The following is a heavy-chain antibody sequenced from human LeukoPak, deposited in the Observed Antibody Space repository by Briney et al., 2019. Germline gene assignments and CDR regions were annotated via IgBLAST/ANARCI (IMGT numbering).Heavy chain of an antibody. Sequence: SETLSLTCTVSGGSISSYHWIWIRQPPGKGLEWIGYIHYSGSTNYNPSLKSRVTTSVDTSKKQFSLKLRSVAAADTAVYYCARGARYGGSDRPPPHWGQGTLVTVSS. CDR2: IHYSGST. D-gene: IGHD4-23*01. V-gene: IGHV4-59*08. J-gene: IGHJ1*01. CDR3: ARGARYGGSDRPPPH. CDR1: GGSISSYH.